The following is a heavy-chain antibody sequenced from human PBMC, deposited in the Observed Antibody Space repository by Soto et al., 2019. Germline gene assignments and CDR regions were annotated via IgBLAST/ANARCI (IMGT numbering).Heavy chain of an antibody. J-gene: IGHJ6*03. D-gene: IGHD4-17*01. CDR3: ARANGDYDYYHYYMDV. Sequence: SETLSLTCTVSGGSISSYYWSWIRQPPGKGLEWIGYIYYSGSTNYNPSLKSRVTISVDTSKNQFSLKLSSVTAADTAVYYCARANGDYDYYHYYMDVWGKGTTVTVSS. CDR1: GGSISSYY. CDR2: IYYSGST. V-gene: IGHV4-59*01.